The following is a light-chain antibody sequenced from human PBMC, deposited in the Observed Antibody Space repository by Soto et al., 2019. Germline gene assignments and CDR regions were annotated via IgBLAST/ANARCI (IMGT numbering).Light chain of an antibody. Sequence: IQMTQSPSSLSASVGARVTITCRASQSISSYLNWYQQKPGKAPKLLIYAASSLQSGVPSRFSGSGSGTDFTLTISSLQPEDFATYYCQQSYSTPRTFGQGTKVVIK. J-gene: IGKJ1*01. V-gene: IGKV1-39*01. CDR2: AAS. CDR3: QQSYSTPRT. CDR1: QSISSY.